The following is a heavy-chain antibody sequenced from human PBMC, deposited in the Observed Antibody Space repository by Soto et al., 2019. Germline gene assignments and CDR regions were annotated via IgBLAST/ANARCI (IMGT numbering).Heavy chain of an antibody. Sequence: GGSLRLSCAASGFTFSNYAMHWVRQAPGKGLEWVAVISYDGSNKYYADSVKGRFTISRDNSKNTLYLQMNSLRAEDTAVYYCARAGAYYDILTGYYRSEYYFDYWGQGTLVTVSS. CDR3: ARAGAYYDILTGYYRSEYYFDY. J-gene: IGHJ4*02. D-gene: IGHD3-9*01. CDR1: GFTFSNYA. V-gene: IGHV3-30-3*01. CDR2: ISYDGSNK.